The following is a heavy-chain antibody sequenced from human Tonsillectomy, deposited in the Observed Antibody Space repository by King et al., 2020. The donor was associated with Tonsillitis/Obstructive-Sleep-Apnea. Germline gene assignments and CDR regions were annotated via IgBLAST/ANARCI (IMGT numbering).Heavy chain of an antibody. D-gene: IGHD4-17*01. CDR1: GFTFSSYA. J-gene: IGHJ6*04. CDR3: ARTDTTADNGLDV. V-gene: IGHV3-30*04. CDR2: ITYDGSNK. Sequence: VQLVESGGGVVQPGRSLRLSCAASGFTFSSYAMNWVRQAPGKGLEWVAVITYDGSNKYYADSVKGRFTISRDNSKNTLYLQMNSLRGEDTAVYYCARTDTTADNGLDVWGKGTSVTVSS.